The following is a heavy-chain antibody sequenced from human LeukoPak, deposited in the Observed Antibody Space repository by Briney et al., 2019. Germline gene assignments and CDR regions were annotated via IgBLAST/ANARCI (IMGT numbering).Heavy chain of an antibody. CDR2: INPNSGDT. CDR3: ASKTYDTTGYYYFQH. Sequence: ASVKVSCKASGYVFTGYYMHWVRQAPGQGLEWMGWINPNSGDTNYAQKFQGRVTMTRDTSISTAYMELSRLRSEDTAVYYCASKTYDTTGYYYFQHWGQGTLVTVSS. CDR1: GYVFTGYY. D-gene: IGHD3-22*01. V-gene: IGHV1-2*02. J-gene: IGHJ1*01.